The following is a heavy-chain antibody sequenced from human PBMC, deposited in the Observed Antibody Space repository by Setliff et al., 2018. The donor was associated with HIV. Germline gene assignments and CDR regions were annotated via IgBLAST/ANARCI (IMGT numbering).Heavy chain of an antibody. CDR3: AKDEAHYYYHYMDV. CDR2: ITSSGSTV. D-gene: IGHD3-10*01. J-gene: IGHJ6*03. Sequence: LRLSCAASGFIFSSYAMDWVRQAPGKGLEWVSCITSSGSTVYYADSVKGRFTISRDNSKNTLFLQMNSLRGEDTAVYYCAKDEAHYYYHYMDVWGKGTTVTVS. CDR1: GFIFSSYA. V-gene: IGHV3-48*03.